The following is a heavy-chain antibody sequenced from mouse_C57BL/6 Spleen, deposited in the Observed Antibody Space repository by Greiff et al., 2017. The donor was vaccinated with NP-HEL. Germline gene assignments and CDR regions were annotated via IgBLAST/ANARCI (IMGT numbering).Heavy chain of an antibody. CDR1: GYTFTSYW. J-gene: IGHJ4*01. D-gene: IGHD2-1*01. CDR2: IDPSDSET. V-gene: IGHV1-52*01. CDR3: AMVYYGNYFYAMDY. Sequence: QVQLQQPGAELVRPGSSVKLSCKASGYTFTSYWMHWVKQRPIQGLEWIGNIDPSDSETHYNQKFKDKATLTVDKSSSTAYMQLSSLTSEDSAVYYCAMVYYGNYFYAMDYWGQGTSVTVSS.